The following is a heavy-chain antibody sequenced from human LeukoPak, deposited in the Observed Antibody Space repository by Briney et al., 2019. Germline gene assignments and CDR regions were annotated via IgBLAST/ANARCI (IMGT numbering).Heavy chain of an antibody. CDR1: GFTFSSYS. CDR3: ARGSGVQVWCSLDY. CDR2: ISSSGSYI. Sequence: PGGSLRLSCAASGFTFSSYSVNWVRQAPGKGLAWVSSISSSGSYIYYADSVKGRSTFPRDTAKNSLYLQMNSLRAEDRAVYYCARGSGVQVWCSLDYWGQGTLVTVSS. V-gene: IGHV3-21*01. D-gene: IGHD5-18*01. J-gene: IGHJ4*02.